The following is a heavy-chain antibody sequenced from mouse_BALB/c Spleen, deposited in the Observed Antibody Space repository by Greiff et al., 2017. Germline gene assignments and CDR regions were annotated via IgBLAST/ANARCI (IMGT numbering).Heavy chain of an antibody. D-gene: IGHD1-1*01. J-gene: IGHJ2*01. CDR3: AMFYYYGSSHFDY. CDR2: ISSGGSYT. Sequence: EVQRVESGGGLVKPGGSLKLSCAASGFTFSSYAMSWVRQTPEKRLEWVATISSGGSYTYYPDSVKGRFTISRDNAKNTLYLQMSSLRSEDTAMYYCAMFYYYGSSHFDYWGQGTTLTVSS. CDR1: GFTFSSYA. V-gene: IGHV5-9-3*01.